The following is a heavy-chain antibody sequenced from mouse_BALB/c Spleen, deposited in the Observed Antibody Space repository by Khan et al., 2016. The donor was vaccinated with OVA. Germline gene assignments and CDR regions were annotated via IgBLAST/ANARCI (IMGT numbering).Heavy chain of an antibody. CDR1: GYTFTSYW. Sequence: DLVKPGTSVKLYCKASGYTFTSYWINWIKQRPGQGLEWIGRIGPGSSNTYYNEMFKGKAALTVDTSSSTAYIQLRSLSSEDSAVYFCARENYYGRSCYAMDYGGQGTSVTVSS. CDR2: IGPGSSNT. J-gene: IGHJ4*01. V-gene: IGHV1S41*01. D-gene: IGHD1-1*01. CDR3: ARENYYGRSCYAMDY.